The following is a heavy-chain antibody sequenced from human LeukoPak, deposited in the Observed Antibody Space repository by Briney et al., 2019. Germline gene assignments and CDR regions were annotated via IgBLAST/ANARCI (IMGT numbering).Heavy chain of an antibody. Sequence: SETLSLTCTVSGGSISSGGYNWSWIRQPPGKGLEWIGYIYHSGSTYYNPSLKSRVTISVDRSKNQFSLKLSSVTAADTAVYYCARDGIAAAGEYWGQGTLVTVSS. V-gene: IGHV4-30-2*01. J-gene: IGHJ4*02. CDR1: GGSISSGGYN. CDR3: ARDGIAAAGEY. D-gene: IGHD6-13*01. CDR2: IYHSGST.